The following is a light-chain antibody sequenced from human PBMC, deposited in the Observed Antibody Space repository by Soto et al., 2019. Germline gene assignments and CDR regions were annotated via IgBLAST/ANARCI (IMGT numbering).Light chain of an antibody. Sequence: QSARTQPASVSGSPGQSITISCNGTSSDVGGYNFVSWYQQHPGKAPKLIIYEVSHRPSGVSNRFSGSKSGNTASLSISGLQAEDEADYYCNSYTSSSARVFGGGTKLTVL. CDR3: NSYTSSSARV. V-gene: IGLV2-14*01. CDR1: SSDVGGYNF. CDR2: EVS. J-gene: IGLJ3*02.